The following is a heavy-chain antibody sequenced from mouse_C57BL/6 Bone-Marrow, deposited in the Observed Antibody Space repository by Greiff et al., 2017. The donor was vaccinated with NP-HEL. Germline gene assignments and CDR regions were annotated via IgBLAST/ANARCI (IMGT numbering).Heavy chain of an antibody. D-gene: IGHD1-1*01. CDR3: ARHEEGYYGSSSYWYFDV. J-gene: IGHJ1*03. Sequence: DVHLVESGGDLVKPGGSLKLSCAASGFTFSSYGMSWVRQTPDKRLEWVATISSGGSYTYYPDSVKGRFTISRDNAKNTLYLQMSSLKSEDTAMYYCARHEEGYYGSSSYWYFDVWGTGTTVTVSS. CDR2: ISSGGSYT. V-gene: IGHV5-6*01. CDR1: GFTFSSYG.